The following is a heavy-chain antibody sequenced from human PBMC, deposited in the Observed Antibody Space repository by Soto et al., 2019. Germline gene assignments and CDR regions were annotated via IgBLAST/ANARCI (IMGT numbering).Heavy chain of an antibody. CDR3: IQSRCGGDCLQSYASHYYYGMDV. J-gene: IGHJ6*02. V-gene: IGHV2-5*02. CDR1: GFSLSTSGVG. CDR2: IYWDDDK. Sequence: QITLKESGPTLVKPTQTLTLTCTFSGFSLSTSGVGVGWIRQPPGKALEWLALIYWDDDKRYSPSLRSRLTISKDTSKNQVFLTMTNMDPVDTATYYCIQSRCGGDCLQSYASHYYYGMDVWGQGTTVTVSS. D-gene: IGHD2-21*02.